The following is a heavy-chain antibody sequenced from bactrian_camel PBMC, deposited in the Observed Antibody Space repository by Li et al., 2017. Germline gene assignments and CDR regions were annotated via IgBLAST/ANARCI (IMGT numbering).Heavy chain of an antibody. D-gene: IGHD7*01. V-gene: IGHV3S53*01. CDR3: AFEIQPRVGGLDYSQGAPMAPLCPTQGY. CDR2: TDSEGRT. J-gene: IGHJ4*01. Sequence: HVQLVESGGGSVQVGGSLTLSCAAPGYTISVMCVGWFRQAPGKEREGVAATDSEGRTTYTDSVKGRFTISQDNAKNTLYLQMNSLKPEDTGMYYCAFEIQPRVGGLDYSQGAPMAPLCPTQGYWGHGTQVTVS. CDR1: GYTISVMC.